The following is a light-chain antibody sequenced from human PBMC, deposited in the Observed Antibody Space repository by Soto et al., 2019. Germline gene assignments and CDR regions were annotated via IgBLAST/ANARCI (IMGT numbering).Light chain of an antibody. CDR3: QQTYNLPRT. J-gene: IGKJ1*01. CDR2: GAS. V-gene: IGKV3D-7*01. Sequence: EIVMTQSPATLSVSPGESASLSCRASQSISSSKLAWYQQKPGQAPRLLIYGASNRATGIPARFSGSGSGTDFTLTINNMQREDFATYYCQQTYNLPRTFGQGTKVDI. CDR1: QSISSSK.